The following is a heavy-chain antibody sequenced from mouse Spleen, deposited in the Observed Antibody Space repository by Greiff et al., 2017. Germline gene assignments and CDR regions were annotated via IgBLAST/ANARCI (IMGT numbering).Heavy chain of an antibody. CDR2: IYPGNVNT. D-gene: IGHD2-1*01. J-gene: IGHJ3*01. V-gene: IGHV1S56*01. Sequence: QVQLQQPGAELVKPGASVRISCKASGYTFTSYYIHWVKQRPGQGLEWIGWIYPGNVNTKYNEKFKGKATLTADKSSSTAYMQLSSLTSEDSAVYYCARRRHGNPFAYWGQGTLVTVSA. CDR3: ARRRHGNPFAY. CDR1: GYTFTSYY.